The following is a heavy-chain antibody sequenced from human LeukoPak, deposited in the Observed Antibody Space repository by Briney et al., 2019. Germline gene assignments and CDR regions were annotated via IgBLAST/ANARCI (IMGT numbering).Heavy chain of an antibody. Sequence: GGSLRLSCAASGFTLSSYWMSWVRQAPGKGLEWVANIKQDGSEKYYVDSVKGRFTISRDNAKNSLYLQMNSLRAEDTAVYYCASLGITMIVVAPDDAFDIWGQGTMVTVSS. J-gene: IGHJ3*02. CDR1: GFTLSSYW. CDR2: IKQDGSEK. D-gene: IGHD3-22*01. V-gene: IGHV3-7*01. CDR3: ASLGITMIVVAPDDAFDI.